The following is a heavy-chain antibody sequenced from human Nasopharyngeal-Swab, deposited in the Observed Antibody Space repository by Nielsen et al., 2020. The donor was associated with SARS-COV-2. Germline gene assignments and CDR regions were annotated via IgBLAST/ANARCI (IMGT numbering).Heavy chain of an antibody. V-gene: IGHV3-23*01. Sequence: GESLKISWAASGVTFSSYAMSWVRQAPGKGLEWVSAISGSGGSTYYADSVKGRFTISRDNSKNTLYLQMNSLRAEDTAVYYCAKGGGAGYWGQGTLVTVSS. J-gene: IGHJ4*02. CDR2: ISGSGGST. CDR1: GVTFSSYA. D-gene: IGHD3-16*01. CDR3: AKGGGAGY.